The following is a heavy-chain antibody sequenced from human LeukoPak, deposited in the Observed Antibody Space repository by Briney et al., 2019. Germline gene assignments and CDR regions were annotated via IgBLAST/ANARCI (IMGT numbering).Heavy chain of an antibody. CDR3: AKSAYGGNFWVAVLGGFYFDY. J-gene: IGHJ4*02. Sequence: PGGSLRLSCAASGFTFSSYAMSWVRQAPGKGLEWVSAISGSGGSTYYADSVKGRFTISRDNSKNTLYLQMNSLRAEDTAVYYCAKSAYGGNFWVAVLGGFYFDYWGQGTLVTVSS. D-gene: IGHD4-23*01. V-gene: IGHV3-23*01. CDR2: ISGSGGST. CDR1: GFTFSSYA.